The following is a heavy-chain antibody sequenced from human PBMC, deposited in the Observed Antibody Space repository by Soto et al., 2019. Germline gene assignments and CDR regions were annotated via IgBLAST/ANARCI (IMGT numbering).Heavy chain of an antibody. CDR2: IYYSGST. V-gene: IGHV4-39*01. Sequence: SETLSLTCTVSGGSISSSSYYWGWIRQPPGKGLEWIGSIYYSGSTYYNPSLKSRVTISVDTSKNQFSLKLSSVTAADTAVYYCARRIFGVVDPWGQGTLVTVSS. CDR3: ARRIFGVVDP. D-gene: IGHD3-3*01. CDR1: GGSISSSSYY. J-gene: IGHJ5*02.